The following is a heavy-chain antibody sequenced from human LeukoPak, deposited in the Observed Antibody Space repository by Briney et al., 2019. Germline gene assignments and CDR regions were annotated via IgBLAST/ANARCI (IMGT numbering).Heavy chain of an antibody. J-gene: IGHJ4*02. CDR1: GYTFTGYY. CDR2: INPNSGGT. V-gene: IGHV1-2*06. CDR3: AREESVRGVGDY. D-gene: IGHD3-10*01. Sequence: ASVKVSCKASGYTFTGYYMHWVRQAPGPGLEWMGRINPNSGGTNYAQKFQGRVTMTRDTSISTAYMELSRLRSDDTAVYYCAREESVRGVGDYWGQGTLVTVSS.